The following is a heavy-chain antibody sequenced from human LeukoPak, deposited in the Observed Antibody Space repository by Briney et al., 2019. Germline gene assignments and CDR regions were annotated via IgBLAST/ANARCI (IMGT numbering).Heavy chain of an antibody. J-gene: IGHJ5*02. CDR1: GYTFTSYG. CDR2: ISAYNGNT. V-gene: IGHV1-18*01. D-gene: IGHD2-2*01. CDR3: ARDPPGGYCSSTSCTNWFDP. Sequence: ASVKVSCKASGYTFTSYGISWVRQAPGRGLEWMGWISAYNGNTNYAQKLQGRVTMTTDTSTSTAYTELRSLRSDDTAVYYCARDPPGGYCSSTSCTNWFDPWGQGTLVTVSS.